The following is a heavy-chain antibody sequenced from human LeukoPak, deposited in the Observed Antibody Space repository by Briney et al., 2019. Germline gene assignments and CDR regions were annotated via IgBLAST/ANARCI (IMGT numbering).Heavy chain of an antibody. Sequence: SGGPLRLSCAASGFTFSSYAMSWVRQAPGKGLEWVSAISGSGGSTYYADSVKGRFTISRDNSKNTLYLQMNSLRAEDTAVYYCAKEWGKMGILTGYYIMKTGPPGAFDIWGQGTMVTVSS. CDR1: GFTFSSYA. D-gene: IGHD3-9*01. CDR2: ISGSGGST. CDR3: AKEWGKMGILTGYYIMKTGPPGAFDI. J-gene: IGHJ3*02. V-gene: IGHV3-23*01.